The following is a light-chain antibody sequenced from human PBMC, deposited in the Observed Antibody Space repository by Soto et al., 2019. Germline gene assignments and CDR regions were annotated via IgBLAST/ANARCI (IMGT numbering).Light chain of an antibody. J-gene: IGLJ1*01. CDR2: GNS. V-gene: IGLV1-40*01. CDR1: SSNIGAGYD. Sequence: QSVLTQPPSVSGAPGQRVTISCTGSSSNIGAGYDVHWYQRLPGTAPKLLIYGNSNRPSGVPDRFSGSKSGTSASLAITGLQAEDEADYYCQSYDSSLSGFDVFGTGTKVTVL. CDR3: QSYDSSLSGFDV.